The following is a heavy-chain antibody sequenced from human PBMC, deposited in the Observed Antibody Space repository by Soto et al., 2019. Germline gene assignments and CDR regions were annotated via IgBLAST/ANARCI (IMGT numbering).Heavy chain of an antibody. D-gene: IGHD1-26*01. V-gene: IGHV1-69*02. CDR1: GGTLSSNT. Sequence: GASVKVSCKASGGTLSSNTINWVRQAPGQGLEWMGRIIPISGLTSYAQKFQGRVTMTRDTSTSTVYMGLSSLRSEDTAVYYCARAQWELLDGMDGWGQGNTVTVSS. J-gene: IGHJ6*02. CDR3: ARAQWELLDGMDG. CDR2: IIPISGLT.